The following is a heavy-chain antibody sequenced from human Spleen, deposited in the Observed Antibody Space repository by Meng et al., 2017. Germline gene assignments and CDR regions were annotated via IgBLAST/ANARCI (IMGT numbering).Heavy chain of an antibody. CDR3: TRLATGENDAFDI. CDR2: IRTKANSYAT. Sequence: GESLKISCEGSGFTFSTSAMYWVRQASGKGLEWVGQIRTKANSYATVYVASVKGRFTISRDDSKNTTYLQMNSLKTEDTAVYYCTRLATGENDAFDIWGQGTMVTVSS. V-gene: IGHV3-73*01. D-gene: IGHD7-27*01. CDR1: GFTFSTSA. J-gene: IGHJ3*02.